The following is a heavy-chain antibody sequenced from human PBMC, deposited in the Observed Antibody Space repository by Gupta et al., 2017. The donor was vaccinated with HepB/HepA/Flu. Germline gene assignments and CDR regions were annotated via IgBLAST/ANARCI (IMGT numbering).Heavy chain of an antibody. CDR1: GFNFTDYY. CDR2: IGYSGSTI. CDR3: ARVEWELLIDY. Sequence: QVQLVESGGGLLKPGGSLRLSCGASGFNFTDYYMAWIRQAPGRGLEWVSYIGYSGSTIQYADSVKGRFTISRDNAKNSLSLHMTSLRADDTAVYYCARVEWELLIDYWGQGTLVTVSS. V-gene: IGHV3-11*01. D-gene: IGHD1-26*01. J-gene: IGHJ4*02.